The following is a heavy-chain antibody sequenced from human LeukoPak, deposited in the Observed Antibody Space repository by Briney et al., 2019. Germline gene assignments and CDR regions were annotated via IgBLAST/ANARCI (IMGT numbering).Heavy chain of an antibody. Sequence: GGSLRLSCAASGFTSSSYWMHWVRPVPGKGLVWVSRISGDGTARNYADSVKGRFTISRDDAKNTVDLQMNSLRGEDTAVYYCVRGRGSYGWFDPWGQGTLVTVSS. CDR1: GFTSSSYW. CDR2: ISGDGTAR. CDR3: VRGRGSYGWFDP. J-gene: IGHJ5*02. D-gene: IGHD3-10*01. V-gene: IGHV3-74*01.